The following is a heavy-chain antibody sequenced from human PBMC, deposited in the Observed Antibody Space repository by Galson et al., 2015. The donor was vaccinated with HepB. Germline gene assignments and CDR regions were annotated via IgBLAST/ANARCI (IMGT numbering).Heavy chain of an antibody. D-gene: IGHD1-26*01. V-gene: IGHV1-69*13. Sequence: SVKVSCKASGGTFSSYAISWVRQAPGQGLEWMGGIIPIFGTANYAQKFQGRVTITADESTSTAYMELSSLRSEDTAVYYCARRIVGATKGRGGYFDYWGQGTLVTVSS. CDR3: ARRIVGATKGRGGYFDY. J-gene: IGHJ4*02. CDR2: IIPIFGTA. CDR1: GGTFSSYA.